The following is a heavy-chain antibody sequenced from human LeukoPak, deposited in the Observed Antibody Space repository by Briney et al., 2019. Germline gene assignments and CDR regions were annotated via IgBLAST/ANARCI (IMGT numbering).Heavy chain of an antibody. Sequence: SVKVSCKAYGGTFSSYAISWVRQAPGQGLEWMGGIIPIFGTANYAQKFQGRVTITADESTSTAYMELSSLRSEDTAVYYCARDVYYYGSGTHGGYFDYWGQGTLVTVSS. D-gene: IGHD3-10*01. V-gene: IGHV1-69*13. J-gene: IGHJ4*02. CDR1: GGTFSSYA. CDR2: IIPIFGTA. CDR3: ARDVYYYGSGTHGGYFDY.